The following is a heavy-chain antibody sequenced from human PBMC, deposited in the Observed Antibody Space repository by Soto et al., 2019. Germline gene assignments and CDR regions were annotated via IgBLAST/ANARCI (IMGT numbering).Heavy chain of an antibody. CDR1: GYTFTSYG. J-gene: IGHJ4*02. Sequence: ASVKVSCKASGYTFTSYGISWVRQAPGQGLEWMGWISAYNGNTNYAQKLQGRVTMTTDTSTSTAYMELRSLRSDDTAVYYCARYFLGYCSGGSCSPPYYYDSRAEYYLDYWGQGTLVTVSS. D-gene: IGHD2-15*01. CDR3: ARYFLGYCSGGSCSPPYYYDSRAEYYLDY. V-gene: IGHV1-18*01. CDR2: ISAYNGNT.